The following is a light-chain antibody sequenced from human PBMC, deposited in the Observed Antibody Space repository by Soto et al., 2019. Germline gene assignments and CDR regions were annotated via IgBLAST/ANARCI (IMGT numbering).Light chain of an antibody. CDR3: HQFGSSPPYT. Sequence: EIVLTQSPGTLSLSPGERATLSCRASQSVSGAYLAWYQQRPGQAPRLLIYGASTRATDIPDRFTGSGSGTDFTLTLSSLEPDDIAVYYCHQFGSSPPYTFVQETRLAIK. J-gene: IGKJ2*01. V-gene: IGKV3-20*01. CDR1: QSVSGAY. CDR2: GAS.